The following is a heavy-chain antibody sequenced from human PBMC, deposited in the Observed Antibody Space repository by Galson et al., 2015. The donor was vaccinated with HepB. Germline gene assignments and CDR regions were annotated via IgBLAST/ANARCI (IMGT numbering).Heavy chain of an antibody. V-gene: IGHV3-73*01. CDR3: TRLVDHSEYGSS. CDR2: IGSEATNYAT. CDR1: GFTFSGSA. D-gene: IGHD6-13*01. Sequence: SLRLSCAASGFTFSGSAMHWVRQASGKGLEWVGRIGSEATNYATAYAASGRGRFTSYRDDSTNTADLHMKSLKTEDTAVYYCTRLVDHSEYGSSWGQGTLVTVSS. J-gene: IGHJ4*02.